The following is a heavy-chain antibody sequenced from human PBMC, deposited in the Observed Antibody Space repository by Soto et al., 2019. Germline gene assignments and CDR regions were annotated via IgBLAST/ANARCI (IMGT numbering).Heavy chain of an antibody. CDR2: IIPILGTA. D-gene: IGHD6-19*01. CDR1: GGTFSSYA. Sequence: SVKVSCKASGGTFSSYAISWVRQAPGQGLEWMGGIIPILGTANYAQKFQGRVTITADESTSTAYMELSSLRSEDTAVYYCARGPQRGVAVAGTLFDYWGQGTLVTVSS. CDR3: ARGPQRGVAVAGTLFDY. J-gene: IGHJ4*02. V-gene: IGHV1-69*13.